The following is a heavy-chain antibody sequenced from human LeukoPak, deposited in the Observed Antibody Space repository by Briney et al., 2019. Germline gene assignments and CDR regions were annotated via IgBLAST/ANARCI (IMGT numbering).Heavy chain of an antibody. Sequence: PSDTLSLTCTVSGGSLSTGSYYWSWIRQPAGRGLEWIGHIHTSGTMNYNASLKSRVRISVGTSKNQFSLRLSSVTAADTAVYFCARGILRDYYDSSGFYHRGGVGYWGQGTLVTVSS. V-gene: IGHV4-61*09. CDR1: GGSLSTGSYY. CDR2: IHTSGTM. J-gene: IGHJ4*02. D-gene: IGHD3-22*01. CDR3: ARGILRDYYDSSGFYHRGGVGY.